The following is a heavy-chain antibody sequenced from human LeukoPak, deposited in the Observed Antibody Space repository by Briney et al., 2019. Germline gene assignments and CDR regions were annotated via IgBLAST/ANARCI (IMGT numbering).Heavy chain of an antibody. V-gene: IGHV3-53*01. CDR3: ARVLKWLSFDY. D-gene: IGHD5-24*01. J-gene: IGHJ4*02. Sequence: GESLRLSCAASGFTVSSNYMSWVRQAPGKGLEWVSVIYSGGSTYYADSVKGRFTISRDNSKNTLYLQMNSLRAEDTAVYYCARVLKWLSFDYWGQGTLVTVSS. CDR2: IYSGGST. CDR1: GFTVSSNY.